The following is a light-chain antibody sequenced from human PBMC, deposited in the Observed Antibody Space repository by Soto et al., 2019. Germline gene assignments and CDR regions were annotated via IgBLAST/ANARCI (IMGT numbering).Light chain of an antibody. CDR1: SSNIGSNY. CDR2: RNN. Sequence: PVLTQPPSASGTPGQRVTISCSGSSSNIGSNYVYWYQQLPGTAPKLLIYRNNQRPSGVPDRFSGSKSGTSASLAISGLRSEDEADYYCAAWDDSLSGPVFGTGTKLTVL. V-gene: IGLV1-47*01. CDR3: AAWDDSLSGPV. J-gene: IGLJ1*01.